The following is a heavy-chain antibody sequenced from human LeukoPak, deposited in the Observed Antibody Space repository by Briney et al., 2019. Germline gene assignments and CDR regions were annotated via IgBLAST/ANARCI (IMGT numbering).Heavy chain of an antibody. Sequence: PSETLSLTCTASGGSITSYYWSWIRQPAGKGLEWIGRIYTRESTNYNPSLKSRVTMSVDTSKNQFSLNLNSVTAADTAVYYCARGEVGYCTGGSCYGYYYYGLDVWGQGTMVTVSS. CDR2: IYTREST. CDR1: GGSITSYY. V-gene: IGHV4-4*07. CDR3: ARGEVGYCTGGSCYGYYYYGLDV. D-gene: IGHD2-15*01. J-gene: IGHJ6*02.